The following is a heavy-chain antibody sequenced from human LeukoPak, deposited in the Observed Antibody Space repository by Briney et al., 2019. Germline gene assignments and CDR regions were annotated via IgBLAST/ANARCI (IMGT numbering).Heavy chain of an antibody. V-gene: IGHV3-23*01. CDR1: GFTFSSYA. CDR2: ISGSGGST. J-gene: IGHJ4*02. Sequence: GGSLRLSCAASGFTFSSYAMSWVRQAPGKGLEWVSAISGSGGSTYYADSVKGRFTISRDNSKNTLYLQMNSLRAEDTAVYYCAKDTEYCSGGSCYSLDYFDYWGQGTLVTVSS. D-gene: IGHD2-15*01. CDR3: AKDTEYCSGGSCYSLDYFDY.